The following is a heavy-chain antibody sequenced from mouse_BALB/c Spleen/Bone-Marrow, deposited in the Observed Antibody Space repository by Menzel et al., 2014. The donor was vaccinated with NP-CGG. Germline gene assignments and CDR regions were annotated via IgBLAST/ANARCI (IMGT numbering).Heavy chain of an antibody. CDR3: TRSGVRTFAY. J-gene: IGHJ3*01. CDR2: IYPGSGNA. D-gene: IGHD2-14*01. Sequence: VKLVDSGAELARPGASVKLSCKASGYTFTDYYINWVKQRTGQGLEWIGEIYPGSGNAYYNEKFKGEATLTADKSSSTAYMQLSSLASEDSAVYFCTRSGVRTFAYWGQGTLVTVST. V-gene: IGHV1-77*01. CDR1: GYTFTDYY.